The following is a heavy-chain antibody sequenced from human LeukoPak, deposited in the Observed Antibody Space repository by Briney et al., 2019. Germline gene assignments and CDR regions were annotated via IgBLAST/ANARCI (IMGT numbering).Heavy chain of an antibody. J-gene: IGHJ5*02. D-gene: IGHD5-24*01. CDR3: ARSVEVTTIFGFDP. CDR1: GGSISSYY. V-gene: IGHV4-59*08. CDR2: IYYSGNT. Sequence: PSETLSLTCTVSGGSISSYYWSWIRQPPGKGLEWIGHIYYSGNTNYNPSLKSRVTISVDTSKNQFSLKLSSVTAADTAVYYCARSVEVTTIFGFDPWGQGTLVTVSS.